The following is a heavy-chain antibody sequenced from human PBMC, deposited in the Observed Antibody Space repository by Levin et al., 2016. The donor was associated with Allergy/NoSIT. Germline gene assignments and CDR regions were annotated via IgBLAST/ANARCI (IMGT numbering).Heavy chain of an antibody. J-gene: IGHJ4*02. CDR2: IYYSGST. Sequence: WIRQPPGKGLEWIGYIYYSGSTYYNPSLKSRVTISVDTSKNQFSLKLSSVTAADTAVYYCARDLRMSRYFDYWGQGTLVTVSS. D-gene: IGHD2-15*01. V-gene: IGHV4-31*02. CDR3: ARDLRMSRYFDY.